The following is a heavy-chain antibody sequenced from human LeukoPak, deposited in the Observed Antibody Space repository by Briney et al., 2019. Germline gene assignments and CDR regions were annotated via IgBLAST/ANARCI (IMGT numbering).Heavy chain of an antibody. CDR2: IIPILGIA. V-gene: IGHV1-69*04. CDR3: AGGYGGGWSFDY. D-gene: IGHD6-19*01. J-gene: IGHJ4*02. CDR1: GGTFSSYA. Sequence: ASVKVSCKASGGTFSSYAISWVRQAPGQGLEWMGRIIPILGIANYAQKFQGRVTITADKSTSTAYMELSSLRSEDTAVYYCAGGYGGGWSFDYWGQGTLVTVSS.